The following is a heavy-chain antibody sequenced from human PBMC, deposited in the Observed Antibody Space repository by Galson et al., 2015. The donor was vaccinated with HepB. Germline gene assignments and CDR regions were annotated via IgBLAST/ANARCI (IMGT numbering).Heavy chain of an antibody. V-gene: IGHV3-53*04. CDR3: ARHSTTVTKPVQTLDY. CDR1: GFTVSSNY. J-gene: IGHJ4*02. Sequence: SLRLSCAASGFTVSSNYMSWVRQAPGKGLEWVSVIYSGGSTYYADSVKGRFTISRHNSKNTLYLQMNSLRAEDTAVYYCARHSTTVTKPVQTLDYWGQGTLVTVSS. CDR2: IYSGGST. D-gene: IGHD4-17*01.